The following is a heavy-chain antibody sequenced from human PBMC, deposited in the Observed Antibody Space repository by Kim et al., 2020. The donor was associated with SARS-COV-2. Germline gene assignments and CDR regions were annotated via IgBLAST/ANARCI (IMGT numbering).Heavy chain of an antibody. Sequence: SETLSLTCAVYGGSFSGYYWSWIRQPPGKGLEWIGEINHSGSTNYNPSLKSRVTISVDTSKNQFSLKLSSVTAADTAVYYCARGADIVVVPAANTEGGIVATIPPYYYYGMDVWGQGTTVTVSS. CDR2: INHSGST. V-gene: IGHV4-34*01. CDR1: GGSFSGYY. D-gene: IGHD2-2*01. CDR3: ARGADIVVVPAANTEGGIVATIPPYYYYGMDV. J-gene: IGHJ6*02.